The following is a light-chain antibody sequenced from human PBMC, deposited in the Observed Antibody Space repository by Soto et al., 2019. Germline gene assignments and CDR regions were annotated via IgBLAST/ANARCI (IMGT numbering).Light chain of an antibody. V-gene: IGKV3-15*01. CDR1: QSVSSN. J-gene: IGKJ1*01. CDR2: GAS. Sequence: EIVMTQSPATLSVSPGERATLSCRASQSVSSNLAWYQQKPGQAPRLLIYGASTRATGIPARFSGSGSGTELTLTLSSLQSEDCAVYYCQQYNNWLRTFGQGTKVEIK. CDR3: QQYNNWLRT.